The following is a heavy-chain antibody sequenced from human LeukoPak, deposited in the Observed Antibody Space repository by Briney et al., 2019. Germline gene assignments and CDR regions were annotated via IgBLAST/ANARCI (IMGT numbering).Heavy chain of an antibody. J-gene: IGHJ4*02. Sequence: NPGGSLRLSCAASGFTFSSHSMNWVRQAPGKGLEWVSSISSSSSYIYYADSVKGRFTISRDNAKNSLYLQMNSLRAEDTAVYYCARDSSYGYYFDYWGQGTLVTVSS. V-gene: IGHV3-21*01. CDR3: ARDSSYGYYFDY. CDR1: GFTFSSHS. CDR2: ISSSSSYI. D-gene: IGHD5-18*01.